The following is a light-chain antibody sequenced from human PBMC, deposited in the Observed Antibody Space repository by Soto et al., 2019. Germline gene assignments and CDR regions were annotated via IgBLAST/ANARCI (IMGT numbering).Light chain of an antibody. V-gene: IGKV3-20*01. CDR3: QQYGSLSWT. J-gene: IGKJ1*01. Sequence: DIVLTQSPGTLSLSPGERATLSCRASQSVSSNYLAWYQQKPGQAPRLLIHGASTRATGVPDRFSGSGSGTDFTLTISRLEPEDFAVYHCQQYGSLSWTF. CDR2: GAS. CDR1: QSVSSNY.